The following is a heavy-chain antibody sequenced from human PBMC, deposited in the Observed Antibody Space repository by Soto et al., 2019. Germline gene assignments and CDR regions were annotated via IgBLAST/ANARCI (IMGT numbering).Heavy chain of an antibody. CDR1: GASVRDYN. V-gene: IGHV4-59*02. J-gene: IGHJ4*02. Sequence: SETLSLTCTVYGASVRDYNWNWIRQPPGRGLEWIGFIHHTGSNTYSPSLRSRVTMSVDTSRNKFSLMMTSVTAAETAVYYCAKWGYTAMQAVDFWGQGKLVTVSS. CDR3: AKWGYTAMQAVDF. D-gene: IGHD3-16*02. CDR2: IHHTGSN.